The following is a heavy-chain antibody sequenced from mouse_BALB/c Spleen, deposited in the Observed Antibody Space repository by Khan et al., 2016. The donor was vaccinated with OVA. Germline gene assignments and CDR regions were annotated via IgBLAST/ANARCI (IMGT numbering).Heavy chain of an antibody. Sequence: QGQLQQPGAELVKPGASVKISCKASGYTFTSYYMYWVKQRPGQGLEWIGGINPSNGGAHFNEKFKNKATLTVDKSSSTAYMQLSSLTSEDSAVYYCARSGYGNPFAYWGQGTLVTVSA. D-gene: IGHD2-1*01. CDR3: ARSGYGNPFAY. V-gene: IGHV1S81*02. J-gene: IGHJ3*01. CDR2: INPSNGGA. CDR1: GYTFTSYY.